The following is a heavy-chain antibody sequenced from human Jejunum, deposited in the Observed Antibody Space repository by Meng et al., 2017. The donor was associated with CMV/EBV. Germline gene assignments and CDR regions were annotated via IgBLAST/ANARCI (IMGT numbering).Heavy chain of an antibody. CDR1: GGTLSTYV. CDR2: IIPILGRP. D-gene: IGHD3-16*01. V-gene: IGHV1-69*04. Sequence: SGGTLSTYVISWVRQAPGQGLEWMGRIIPILGRPHHAQRFQDRVSITADKATSTVYMELKTLTSEDTAVYFCASDITGNSYAYDSWGQGTLVTVSS. J-gene: IGHJ5*01. CDR3: ASDITGNSYAYDS.